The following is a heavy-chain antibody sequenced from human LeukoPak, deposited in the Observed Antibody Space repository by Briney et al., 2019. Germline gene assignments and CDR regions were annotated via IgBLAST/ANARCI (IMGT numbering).Heavy chain of an antibody. J-gene: IGHJ4*02. D-gene: IGHD3-9*01. CDR1: GFTFSSYS. CDR2: ISSSSSYI. V-gene: IGHV3-21*01. CDR3: ARDPPPRGYDILTGYSRQ. Sequence: GGSLRLSCAASGFTFSSYSMNWVRQAPGKGLEWVSSISSSSSYIYYADSVKGRFTISRDNAKNSLYLQMNSLRAEDTAVYYCARDPPPRGYDILTGYSRQWGQGTLVTVSS.